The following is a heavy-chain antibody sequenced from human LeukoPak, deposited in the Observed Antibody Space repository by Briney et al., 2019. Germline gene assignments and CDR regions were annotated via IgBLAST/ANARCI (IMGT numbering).Heavy chain of an antibody. CDR2: FDPEDGET. Sequence: GASVKVSCKVSGYTLTELSMHWVRQAPGKGLEWMGGFDPEDGETIYAQKFQGRVTMTEDTSTDTAYMELSSLRSEDTAVYYCATDLGYGGNPNNGYWGQGTLVTVSS. CDR1: GYTLTELS. D-gene: IGHD4-23*01. V-gene: IGHV1-24*01. J-gene: IGHJ4*02. CDR3: ATDLGYGGNPNNGY.